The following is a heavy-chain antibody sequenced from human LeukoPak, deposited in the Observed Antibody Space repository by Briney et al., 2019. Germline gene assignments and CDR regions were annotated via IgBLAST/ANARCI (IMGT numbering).Heavy chain of an antibody. V-gene: IGHV3-48*04. CDR2: ISSSGSTI. CDR3: GRGIDILPGYPDLTFDS. CDR1: GFTFSSYG. D-gene: IGHD3-9*01. J-gene: IGHJ4*02. Sequence: GSLRLSCAASGFTFSSYGMSWVRQAPGKGLEWVSYISSSGSTIYYADSVKGRFTISRDNAKNSLYLQMNSLRAEAPAVYSCGRGIDILPGYPDLTFDSWAREPWSPSPQ.